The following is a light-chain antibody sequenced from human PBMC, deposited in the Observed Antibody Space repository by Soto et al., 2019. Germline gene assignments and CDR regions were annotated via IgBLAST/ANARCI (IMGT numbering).Light chain of an antibody. CDR1: QGISSW. Sequence: DIQMTQSPSSVSASVGDRVTITCRASQGISSWLAWYQHKPGKAPKLLIYAASSLQSGVPSRFSGSGYGTEFTLTISSLQPDDFATYYCLSANSFPRTFGPGTKVDIK. CDR3: LSANSFPRT. V-gene: IGKV1-12*01. CDR2: AAS. J-gene: IGKJ3*01.